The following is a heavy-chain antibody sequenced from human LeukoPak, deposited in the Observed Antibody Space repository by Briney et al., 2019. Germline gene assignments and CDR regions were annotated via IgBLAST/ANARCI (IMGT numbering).Heavy chain of an antibody. CDR2: IHYTGST. CDR1: GGSISSYY. D-gene: IGHD1-1*01. J-gene: IGHJ4*02. Sequence: SETLSLTCTVSGGSISSYYWSWLRQPPGKGLEWIGYIHYTGSTNYNPSLKSRVTISEDTSKNQFSLKLSSVTATDTAVYYCARAGRTGTTIEYWGQGTLVTVSS. CDR3: ARAGRTGTTIEY. V-gene: IGHV4-59*01.